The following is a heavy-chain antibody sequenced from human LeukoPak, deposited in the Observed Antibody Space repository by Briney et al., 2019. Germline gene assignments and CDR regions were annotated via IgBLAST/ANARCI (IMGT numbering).Heavy chain of an antibody. J-gene: IGHJ4*02. CDR3: ARINWNYFDY. D-gene: IGHD1-1*01. CDR2: IYYSGNT. V-gene: IGHV4-59*08. Sequence: SETLSLTCTVSDGSISSYYWSWVRHPPGEGLEWIGYIYYSGNTNYNPSPKSRLTMSADRSRNQFSLNLNSVTAADTGVYYSARINWNYFDYWGQGILVTVSS. CDR1: DGSISSYY.